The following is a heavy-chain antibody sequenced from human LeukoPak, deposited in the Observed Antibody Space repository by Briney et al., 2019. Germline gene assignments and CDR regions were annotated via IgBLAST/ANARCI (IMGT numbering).Heavy chain of an antibody. V-gene: IGHV4-39*01. CDR3: VRSYDFWSGYYKPPQYFDY. CDR1: GGSISSNVYY. J-gene: IGHJ4*02. CDR2: IYYSGST. Sequence: PSETLSLTCTVSGGSISSNVYYWAWIRQPPGKGLEWIGSIYYSGSTYHNPSLKSRLAISVDTANNQFSLKLSSVTAADTAIYYCVRSYDFWSGYYKPPQYFDYWGQGTLVTAAS. D-gene: IGHD3-3*01.